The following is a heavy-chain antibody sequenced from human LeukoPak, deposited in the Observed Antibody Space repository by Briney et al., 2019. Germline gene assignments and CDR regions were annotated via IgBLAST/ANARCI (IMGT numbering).Heavy chain of an antibody. CDR1: GFTFSRYW. CDR2: IKQDGSEK. D-gene: IGHD3-10*01. Sequence: GGSLRLSCAASGFTFSRYWMSWVRQAPGKGLKWVANIKQDGSEKYYVDSVKGRFTISRDNAKNSLYLQMNSLRAEDTAVYFCAKRGIVIRAVIIVGFHKEAYYFDYWGQGALVTVSS. V-gene: IGHV3-7*03. J-gene: IGHJ4*02. CDR3: AKRGIVIRAVIIVGFHKEAYYFDY.